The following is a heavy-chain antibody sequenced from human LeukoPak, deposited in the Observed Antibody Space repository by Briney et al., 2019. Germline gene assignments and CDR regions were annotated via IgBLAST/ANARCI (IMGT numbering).Heavy chain of an antibody. CDR1: GDSVSSNSAA. CDR3: ARVEDSGYDYRGRFDP. CDR2: TYYRSKWYN. Sequence: SQTLSLTCAISGDSVSSNSAAWNWIRQSPSRGLEWLGRTYYRSKWYNDYAVSVKCRITINPDTSKNQFSLKLSSVTAADTAVYYCARVEDSGYDYRGRFDPWGQGTLVTVSS. V-gene: IGHV6-1*01. D-gene: IGHD5-12*01. J-gene: IGHJ5*02.